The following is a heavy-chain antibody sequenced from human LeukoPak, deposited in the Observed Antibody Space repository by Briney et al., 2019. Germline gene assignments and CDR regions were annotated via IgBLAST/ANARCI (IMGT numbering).Heavy chain of an antibody. CDR3: ARSRITIFGVAPCWFDP. Sequence: PSETLSLTCTVSGGSISSYYWSWIRQPPGKGLEWIGYIYYSGSTNYNPSLKSRVTISVDTSKNQFSLKLSSVTAADTAVYYRARSRITIFGVAPCWFDPWGQGTLVTVSS. D-gene: IGHD3-3*01. CDR2: IYYSGST. CDR1: GGSISSYY. V-gene: IGHV4-59*01. J-gene: IGHJ5*02.